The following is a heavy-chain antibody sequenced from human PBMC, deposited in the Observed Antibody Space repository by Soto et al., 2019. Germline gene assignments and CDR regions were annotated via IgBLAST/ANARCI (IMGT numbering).Heavy chain of an antibody. CDR1: GGSISSYY. CDR2: IYYSGST. CDR3: ARGKILTGMDV. D-gene: IGHD3-9*01. J-gene: IGHJ6*02. Sequence: PSETLSLTCTVSGGSISSYYWSWIRQPPGKGLEWIGYIYYSGSTNYNPSLKSRVTISVDTSKNQFSLKLSSVTAAGTAVYYCARGKILTGMDVWGQGTTVTVSS. V-gene: IGHV4-59*01.